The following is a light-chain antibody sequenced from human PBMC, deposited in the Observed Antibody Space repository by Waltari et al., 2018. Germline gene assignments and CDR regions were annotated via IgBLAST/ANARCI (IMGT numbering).Light chain of an antibody. V-gene: IGKV4-1*01. CDR2: WAA. Sequence: DIVMTQSPDSLAVSLGERATITCKSSQSVFLSGHNYNGLAWYQQKPGQPPKLLVYWAAARVSVVPDRFSGSGSETDFSLTISSLQAEDVAVYYCQQNRDTPRTFGQGTKVEIK. J-gene: IGKJ1*01. CDR3: QQNRDTPRT. CDR1: QSVFLSGHNYNG.